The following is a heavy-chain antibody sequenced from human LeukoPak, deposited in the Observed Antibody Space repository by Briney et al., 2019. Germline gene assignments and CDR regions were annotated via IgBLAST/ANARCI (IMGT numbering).Heavy chain of an antibody. V-gene: IGHV4-61*02. CDR1: GGSISSGSYY. Sequence: SQTLSLTCTVSGGSISSGSYYWSWIRQPAGKGLEWIGRIYTSGSTNYNPSLKSRVTMSVDTSKNQFSLKLSSVTAADTAVYYCARESAVAGKIDYWGQGTLVTVSS. J-gene: IGHJ4*02. CDR3: ARESAVAGKIDY. D-gene: IGHD6-19*01. CDR2: IYTSGST.